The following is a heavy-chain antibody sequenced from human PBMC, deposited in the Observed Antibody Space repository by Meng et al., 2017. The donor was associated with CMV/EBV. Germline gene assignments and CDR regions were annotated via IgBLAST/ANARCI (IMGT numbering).Heavy chain of an antibody. V-gene: IGHV5-51*01. CDR1: GYSFTSYL. J-gene: IGHJ6*02. CDR3: ARHLGPMCSGGSCNSLPSYYGMDV. D-gene: IGHD2-15*01. CDR2: IYPDDSDT. Sequence: KVSCKGSGYSFTSYLIGWVRQMPGKGLEWMGIIYPDDSDTRYSPSFQGQVTISADKSISTAYLQWSSLKASDTAMYYCARHLGPMCSGGSCNSLPSYYGMDVWGQGTTVTVSS.